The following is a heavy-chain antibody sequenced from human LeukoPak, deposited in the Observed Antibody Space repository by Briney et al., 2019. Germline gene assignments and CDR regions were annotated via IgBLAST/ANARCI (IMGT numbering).Heavy chain of an antibody. CDR3: TRDRSRAEVD. CDR2: INQGGSDK. Sequence: PGGSLRLSCAASGFTFSAHWMSWVRQAPGKGLEWVANINQGGSDKYYVDSVKGRFTISRDNANNLLYLQMNSLRGEDTAVYYCTRDRSRAEVDWGQGTLVTVSS. J-gene: IGHJ4*02. D-gene: IGHD1-14*01. CDR1: GFTFSAHW. V-gene: IGHV3-7*01.